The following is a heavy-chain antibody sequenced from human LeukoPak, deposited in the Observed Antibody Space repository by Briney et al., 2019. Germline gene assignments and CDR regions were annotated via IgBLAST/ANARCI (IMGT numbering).Heavy chain of an antibody. Sequence: SVEVSCKASGYTFTSYGISWVRQAPGQGLEWMGWIIPIFGTANYAQKFQGRVTITADKSTSTAYMELSSLRSEDTAVYYCARDSSYYYDSSGYLMDVWGKGTTVTVSS. CDR3: ARDSSYYYDSSGYLMDV. J-gene: IGHJ6*03. CDR1: GYTFTSYG. D-gene: IGHD3-22*01. V-gene: IGHV1-69*06. CDR2: IIPIFGTA.